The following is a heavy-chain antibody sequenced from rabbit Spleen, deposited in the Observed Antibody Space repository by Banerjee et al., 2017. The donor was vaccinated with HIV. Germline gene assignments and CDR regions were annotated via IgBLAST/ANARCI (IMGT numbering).Heavy chain of an antibody. Sequence: QEQLEESGGDLVKPEGSLTLTCTASGFSFSTNYWMCWVRQAPGKGLEWGACIYTGSSGSTYYASWAKGRFTISKTSSTTVTLQMTSLTVADTATYFCARGGDYGVYGTASSLWGPGTLVTVS. J-gene: IGHJ4*01. CDR1: GFSFSTNYW. CDR2: IYTGSSGST. D-gene: IGHD2-1*01. CDR3: ARGGDYGVYGTASSL. V-gene: IGHV1S45*01.